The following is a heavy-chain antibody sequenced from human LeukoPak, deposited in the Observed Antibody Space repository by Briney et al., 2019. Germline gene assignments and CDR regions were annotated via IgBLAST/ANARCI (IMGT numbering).Heavy chain of an antibody. CDR3: TRGSGLAFAY. CDR1: GFTFSSNS. J-gene: IGHJ4*02. CDR2: INSDGSST. Sequence: GGSMVISCTPSGFTFSSNSMHWIRQAPGKGLVWISRINSDGSSTSYADSVKGRFTISRDNAKNTLYLQMNSLRAEDTAVYYCTRGSGLAFAYCRQGTLVTVSS. V-gene: IGHV3-74*01. D-gene: IGHD3/OR15-3a*01.